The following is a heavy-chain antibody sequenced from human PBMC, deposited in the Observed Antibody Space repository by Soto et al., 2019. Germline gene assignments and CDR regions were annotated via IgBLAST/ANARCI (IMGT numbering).Heavy chain of an antibody. D-gene: IGHD1-26*01. Sequence: QMQLVQSGPEVKKPGTSVKVSCKASTFTFTSSAVQWVRQARGQRLEWIGWIVVGSVNTKYAQNFQEIVTITRDMSSGTAYVELSSLRSEDTAVYYCATHREGATYYFDYWGQGTLLTVSS. J-gene: IGHJ4*02. V-gene: IGHV1-58*01. CDR3: ATHREGATYYFDY. CDR1: TFTFTSSA. CDR2: IVVGSVNT.